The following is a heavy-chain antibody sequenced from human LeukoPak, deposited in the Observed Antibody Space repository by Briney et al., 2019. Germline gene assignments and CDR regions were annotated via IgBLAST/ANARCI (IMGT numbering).Heavy chain of an antibody. V-gene: IGHV3-30*18. Sequence: GGSLRLSCAASRFTFSRYGMHWVRQAPGKGLEWVAVISYDGSNKYYVDSVKGRFTISRDNSKNTLYLQMNSLRAEDTAVYYCAKGLSGSPPPYWGQGTLVTVPS. D-gene: IGHD3-10*01. CDR2: ISYDGSNK. CDR3: AKGLSGSPPPY. J-gene: IGHJ4*02. CDR1: RFTFSRYG.